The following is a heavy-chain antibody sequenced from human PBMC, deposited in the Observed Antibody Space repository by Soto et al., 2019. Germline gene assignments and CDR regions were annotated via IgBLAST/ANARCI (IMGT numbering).Heavy chain of an antibody. CDR2: IKQDGSEK. D-gene: IGHD6-13*01. J-gene: IGHJ6*03. CDR1: GFTFSSYW. CDR3: ASPPPYSSRRPYYYYYYMDV. V-gene: IGHV3-7*01. Sequence: GGSLRLSCAASGFTFSSYWMSWVRQAPGKGLEWVANIKQDGSEKYYVDSVKGRFTISRDNAKNSLYLQMNSLRAEDTAVYYCASPPPYSSRRPYYYYYYMDVWGKGTTVTVSS.